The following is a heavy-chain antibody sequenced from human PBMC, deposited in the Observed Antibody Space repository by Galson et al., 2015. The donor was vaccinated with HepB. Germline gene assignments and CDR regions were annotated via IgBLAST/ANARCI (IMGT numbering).Heavy chain of an antibody. Sequence: SLRLSCAASGFTFSNYGMHWVRQAPGKGLEWVTIIWYDGSHKYYTDSVKGRFTISRDNSKNTMYLEMNSLRAEDTAVYYCARVRGRYFDLWGHGTLVTVSS. CDR2: IWYDGSHK. D-gene: IGHD3-10*01. CDR3: ARVRGRYFDL. CDR1: GFTFSNYG. V-gene: IGHV3-33*08. J-gene: IGHJ2*01.